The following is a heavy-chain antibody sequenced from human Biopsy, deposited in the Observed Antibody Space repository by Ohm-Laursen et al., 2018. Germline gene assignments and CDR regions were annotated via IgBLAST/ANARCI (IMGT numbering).Heavy chain of an antibody. CDR1: GFNLGDYA. CDR3: ARDGEAKYCKHGVCPSDF. V-gene: IGHV3-9*01. CDR2: IKWNSGKI. D-gene: IGHD2-8*01. Sequence: SLRLSCTASGFNLGDYAMHWVRQVPGKGLEWVSGIKWNSGKIDYADSVKGRFTISRDNGKNSVYLQMNSLRVEDTAVYYCARDGEAKYCKHGVCPSDFWGQGTLVTVSS. J-gene: IGHJ4*02.